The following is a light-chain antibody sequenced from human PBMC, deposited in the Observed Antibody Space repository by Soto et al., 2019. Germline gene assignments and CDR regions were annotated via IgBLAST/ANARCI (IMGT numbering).Light chain of an antibody. Sequence: QTVVTQPPSVSGAPGQRVTISCTGTSSNIGAGYDVHWYQQLPGTAPKLVIFGNNKRPSGVPGRFSGSQSGTSASLAITGLQADDEADYYCQSFDISLRGVFGGGTKLTVL. CDR2: GNN. J-gene: IGLJ3*02. CDR1: SSNIGAGYD. V-gene: IGLV1-40*01. CDR3: QSFDISLRGV.